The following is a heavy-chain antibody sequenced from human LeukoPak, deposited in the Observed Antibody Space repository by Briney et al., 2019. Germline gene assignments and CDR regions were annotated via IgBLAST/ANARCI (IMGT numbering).Heavy chain of an antibody. Sequence: PSETLSLTCTVSGGSIISSSYYWGWIRQPPGKGLEWIGSIYYTGSTYYNPSLRSRATMSVDTSRNQFSLKLSSVTAADTAVFYCARDRLSSWYGRLVPASFDYWGQGTLVTVSS. D-gene: IGHD6-13*01. CDR3: ARDRLSSWYGRLVPASFDY. CDR1: GGSIISSSYY. V-gene: IGHV4-39*07. CDR2: IYYTGST. J-gene: IGHJ4*02.